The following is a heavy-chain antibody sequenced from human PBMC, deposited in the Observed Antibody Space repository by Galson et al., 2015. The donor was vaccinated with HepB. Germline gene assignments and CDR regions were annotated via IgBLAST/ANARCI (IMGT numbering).Heavy chain of an antibody. Sequence: SVKVSCKASKYTFSDYYIHWVRQAPGQGLEWMGCIFPNSGGTTYAQVFQGRVTLTSDTSINTAYMYLSSLTSDDTAVYYCARGRSKWELLRDYFDYWGQGTLVTVSS. CDR1: KYTFSDYY. J-gene: IGHJ4*02. CDR3: ARGRSKWELLRDYFDY. D-gene: IGHD1-26*01. CDR2: IFPNSGGT. V-gene: IGHV1-2*02.